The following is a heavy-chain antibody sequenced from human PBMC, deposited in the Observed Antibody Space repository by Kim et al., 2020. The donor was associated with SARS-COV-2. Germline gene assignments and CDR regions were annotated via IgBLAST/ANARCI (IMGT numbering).Heavy chain of an antibody. CDR1: GGSISSSSYY. D-gene: IGHD3-10*01. CDR3: VRQAREFPVRVIWFDP. Sequence: SETLSLTCTVSGGSISSSSYYWGWIRQPPGKGLEWIGSIYYSGSTYYNPSLKSRVTISVDTSKNQFSLKLSSVTAADTAVYYCVRQAREFPVRVIWFDPWGQETLVTVSS. CDR2: IYYSGST. V-gene: IGHV4-39*01. J-gene: IGHJ5*02.